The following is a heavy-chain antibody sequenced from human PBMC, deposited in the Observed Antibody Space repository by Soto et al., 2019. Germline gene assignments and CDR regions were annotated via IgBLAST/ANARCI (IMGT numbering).Heavy chain of an antibody. CDR2: ITSDTKTI. V-gene: IGHV3-48*02. J-gene: IGHJ4*02. Sequence: EVQLVESGGALVQRGGSLTLSCAASGFRFSIYSMNWVRQAPGKGLEWAAYITSDTKTIKYAESVKGRFTISRDNAKNSVYLQMDNLSDEDTAVYYCARSVEGHFDYWGQGTVVNVSS. CDR1: GFRFSIYS. D-gene: IGHD6-19*01. CDR3: ARSVEGHFDY.